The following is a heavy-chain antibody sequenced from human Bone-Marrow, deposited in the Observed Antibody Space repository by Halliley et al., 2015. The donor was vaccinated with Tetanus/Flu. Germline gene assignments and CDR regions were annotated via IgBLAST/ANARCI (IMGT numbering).Heavy chain of an antibody. Sequence: TLSLTCTVSGSSINSGGYYWSWIRQHPGKALEWIGYIYDSGGTSYNPSLKSRVTISLDTSRNQFSLKLSSVTVADTAVYYCARDKMITMIPDAFDIWGQGTMVTVSS. V-gene: IGHV4-31*03. CDR2: IYDSGGT. D-gene: IGHD3-22*01. CDR3: ARDKMITMIPDAFDI. J-gene: IGHJ3*02. CDR1: GSSINSGGYY.